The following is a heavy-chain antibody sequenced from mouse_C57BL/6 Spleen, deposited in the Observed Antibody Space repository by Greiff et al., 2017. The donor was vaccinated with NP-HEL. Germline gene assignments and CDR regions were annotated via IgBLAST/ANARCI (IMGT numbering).Heavy chain of an antibody. CDR2: ISSGGSYT. J-gene: IGHJ2*01. D-gene: IGHD1-1*01. Sequence: DVHLVESGGDLVKPGGSLKLSCAASGFTFSSYGMSWVRQTPDKRLEWVATISSGGSYTYYPDSVKGRFTISRDNAKNTLYLQMSSLKSEDTAMYYCARPYYGSSYYFDYWGQGTTLTVSS. CDR3: ARPYYGSSYYFDY. CDR1: GFTFSSYG. V-gene: IGHV5-6*01.